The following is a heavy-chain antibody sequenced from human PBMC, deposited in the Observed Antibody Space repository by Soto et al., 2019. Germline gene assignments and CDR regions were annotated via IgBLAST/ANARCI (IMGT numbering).Heavy chain of an antibody. Sequence: GGSLRLSCAASGFTFSDYYMSWIRQAPGKGLEWVSYISSSGSTIYYADSVKGRFTISRDNAKNSLYLQMNSLRAEDTAVYYCARNYYDFWSGPNAPSGAFDIWGQGTMVTVSS. CDR2: ISSSGSTI. V-gene: IGHV3-11*01. CDR1: GFTFSDYY. J-gene: IGHJ3*02. CDR3: ARNYYDFWSGPNAPSGAFDI. D-gene: IGHD3-3*01.